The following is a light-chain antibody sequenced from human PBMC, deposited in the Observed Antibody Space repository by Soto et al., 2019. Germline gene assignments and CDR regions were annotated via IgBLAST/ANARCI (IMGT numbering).Light chain of an antibody. CDR3: QQYDRLPIT. Sequence: DIQMTQSPSSLSASVGDRVTITCQASQDINKYLNWYQQRPGKAPKLLIYDASNLGTGVPSRFSGGGSGTDYIFTISSLQPEDIATYYCQQYDRLPITFGQGTRLEIK. CDR2: DAS. J-gene: IGKJ5*01. V-gene: IGKV1-33*01. CDR1: QDINKY.